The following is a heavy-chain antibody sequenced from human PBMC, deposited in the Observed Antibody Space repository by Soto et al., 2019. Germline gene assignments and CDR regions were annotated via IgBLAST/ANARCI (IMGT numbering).Heavy chain of an antibody. CDR3: ARDGTPPPHDSSGYYLEYFDY. CDR1: GGTFGSYA. J-gene: IGHJ4*02. Sequence: ASVKVSCKASGGTFGSYAISWVRQAPGQGLEWMGGIIPIFGTANYAQKFQGRVTITADESTSTAYMELNSLRAEDTAVYYCARDGTPPPHDSSGYYLEYFDYWGQGTLVTVSS. V-gene: IGHV1-69*13. D-gene: IGHD3-22*01. CDR2: IIPIFGTA.